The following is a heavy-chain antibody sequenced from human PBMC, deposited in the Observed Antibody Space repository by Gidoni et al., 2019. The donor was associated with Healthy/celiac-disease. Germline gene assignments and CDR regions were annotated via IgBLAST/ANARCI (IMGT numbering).Heavy chain of an antibody. V-gene: IGHV3-30-3*01. Sequence: VQLVESGGVVGQPGRSLRLSCAGSGFTLGSYAMHWVRQAPGKGREWVAVRSYDGSMKYYADSVKGRFTISRDNSKNTLYLQMNSLRAEDTAVYYCARDGDSSSSSLFDYWGQGTLVTVSS. J-gene: IGHJ4*02. CDR3: ARDGDSSSSSLFDY. D-gene: IGHD6-6*01. CDR1: GFTLGSYA. CDR2: RSYDGSMK.